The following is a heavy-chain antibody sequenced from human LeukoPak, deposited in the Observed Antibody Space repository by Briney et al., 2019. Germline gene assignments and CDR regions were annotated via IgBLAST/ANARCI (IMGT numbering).Heavy chain of an antibody. CDR1: GGSFSGYY. J-gene: IGHJ4*02. CDR3: ARHKSDYGDYHAH. CDR2: INHSGST. Sequence: SETLSLTCAVYGGSFSGYYWSWIRQPPGKGLEWIGEINHSGSTNYNPSLKSRVTISVDTSKNQFPLKLSSVTAADTAVYYCARHKSDYGDYHAHWGQGTLVTVSS. V-gene: IGHV4-34*01. D-gene: IGHD4-17*01.